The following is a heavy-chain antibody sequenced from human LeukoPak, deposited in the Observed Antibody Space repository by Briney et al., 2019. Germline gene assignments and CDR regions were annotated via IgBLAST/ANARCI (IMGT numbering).Heavy chain of an antibody. CDR3: ASGKQSDFDY. J-gene: IGHJ4*02. D-gene: IGHD1-1*01. Sequence: ASVKVSCKATGHTFTGDYMHWGRQVPGQGLEWMGWINPNSGGTNYAQKFQGRVTMTRDTSISTAYMELSRLRSDDTAVYYCASGKQSDFDYWGQGTLVTVSS. CDR1: GHTFTGDY. CDR2: INPNSGGT. V-gene: IGHV1-2*02.